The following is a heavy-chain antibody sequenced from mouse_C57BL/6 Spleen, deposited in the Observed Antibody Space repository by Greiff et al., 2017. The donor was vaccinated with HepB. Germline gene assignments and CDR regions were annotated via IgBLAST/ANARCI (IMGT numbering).Heavy chain of an antibody. V-gene: IGHV1-69*01. Sequence: QVQLQQPGAELVMPGASVKLSCKASGYTFTSYWMHWVKQRPGQGLEWIGEIDPSDSYTNYNQKFKGKSTLTVDKSSSTAYMQLSSLTSEDSAVYYCARREITTDYAIDYWGQGTSVTVSS. D-gene: IGHD1-1*01. J-gene: IGHJ4*01. CDR3: ARREITTDYAIDY. CDR1: GYTFTSYW. CDR2: IDPSDSYT.